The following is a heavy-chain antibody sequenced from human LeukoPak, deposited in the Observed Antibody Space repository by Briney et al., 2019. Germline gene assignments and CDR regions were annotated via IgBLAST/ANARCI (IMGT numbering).Heavy chain of an antibody. V-gene: IGHV3-21*04. CDR2: ISSSSSYI. Sequence: GGSLRLSCAASGFTFSSYSMNWVRQAPGKGLEWVSSISSSSSYIYYADSVKGRFTISRDNAKNSLYLQMNSLRAEDTALYYCAKDLCSGGSCYGAFEYWGQGTLVTVSS. D-gene: IGHD2-15*01. J-gene: IGHJ4*02. CDR1: GFTFSSYS. CDR3: AKDLCSGGSCYGAFEY.